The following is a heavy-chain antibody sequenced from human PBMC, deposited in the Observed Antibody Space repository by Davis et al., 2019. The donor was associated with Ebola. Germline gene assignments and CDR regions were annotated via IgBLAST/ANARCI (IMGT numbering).Heavy chain of an antibody. Sequence: PGGSLRLSCAASGFTFSNYAMHWVRQAPGKGLEYVSAITNNGGSIYYANSVKGRFTISRDNSKNTLYLQMNSLRAEDTAVYYCARDLGLGAAGYYYYYGMDVWGKGTTVTVSS. J-gene: IGHJ6*04. D-gene: IGHD6-13*01. CDR3: ARDLGLGAAGYYYYYGMDV. CDR1: GFTFSNYA. CDR2: ITNNGGSI. V-gene: IGHV3-64*01.